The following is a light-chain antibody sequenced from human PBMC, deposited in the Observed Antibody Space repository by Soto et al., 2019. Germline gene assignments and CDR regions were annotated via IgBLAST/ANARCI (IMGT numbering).Light chain of an antibody. J-gene: IGKJ5*01. CDR3: QQYESLPLT. CDR2: DAS. CDR1: QTISTL. V-gene: IGKV1-33*01. Sequence: DIQMTQSPSTLSAPVGDRVTITCRASQTISTLLAWYQQKPGKAPKLLIYDASDLETGVPSRFSGSGSGTGFTFTISSLQPEDFATYYCQQYESLPLTFGQGTRLEIK.